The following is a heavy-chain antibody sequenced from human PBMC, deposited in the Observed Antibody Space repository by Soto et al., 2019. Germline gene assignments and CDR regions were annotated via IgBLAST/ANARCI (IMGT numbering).Heavy chain of an antibody. Sequence: EVQLVESGGGLVQPGGSLRLSCEASGFTFSSNGMNWVRQAPGKGLEWVSFISIGSSTINYADSVRGRFTISRDNAKNSLYLKMNGLRDEDTAVYYCARDWGVYDSDLRTHIPHLDSWGQGTLVTVSS. J-gene: IGHJ4*02. CDR2: ISIGSSTI. CDR3: ARDWGVYDSDLRTHIPHLDS. D-gene: IGHD3-16*01. V-gene: IGHV3-48*02. CDR1: GFTFSSNG.